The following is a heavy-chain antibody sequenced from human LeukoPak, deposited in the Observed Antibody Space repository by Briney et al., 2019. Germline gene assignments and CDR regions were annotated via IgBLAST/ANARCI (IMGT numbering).Heavy chain of an antibody. Sequence: GGSLKLSCAASGFTFSGSAMHWVRQASGKGLEWVGRIRSKANSYATAYAASVKGRFTISRDDSKNTAYLQMNSLKTEDTAVYYCTRVTRIAAAALDYWGQGTLVTVSS. V-gene: IGHV3-73*01. CDR1: GFTFSGSA. D-gene: IGHD6-13*01. CDR2: IRSKANSYAT. J-gene: IGHJ4*02. CDR3: TRVTRIAAAALDY.